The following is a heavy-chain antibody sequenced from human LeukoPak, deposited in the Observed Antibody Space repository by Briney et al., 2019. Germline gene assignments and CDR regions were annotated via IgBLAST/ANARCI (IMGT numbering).Heavy chain of an antibody. CDR2: IWDDGSEK. J-gene: IGHJ3*02. CDR1: GFTFSSYG. CDR3: ARDGNFGYDAFDI. D-gene: IGHD3-10*01. V-gene: IGHV3-33*01. Sequence: GTSPRLSCAASGFTFSSYGMHWVRQAPGKGLEWVAVIWDDGSEKYYADSVKGRFSISRDNSENTLSLQVNSLRAEDTAIYYCARDGNFGYDAFDIWGQGTMVTVSS.